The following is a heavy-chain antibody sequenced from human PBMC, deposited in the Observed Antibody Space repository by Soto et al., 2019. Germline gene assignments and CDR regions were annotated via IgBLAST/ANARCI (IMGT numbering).Heavy chain of an antibody. D-gene: IGHD2-21*02. V-gene: IGHV1-46*01. CDR2: INPSGGST. CDR3: ARDQDEYCGGDCYGGPGMDV. Sequence: GASVKVSCKASGYTFTSYYMHWVRQAPGQGLEWMGIINPSGGSTSYAQKFQGRVTMTRDTSTSTVYMELSSLRSDDTAVYYCARDQDEYCGGDCYGGPGMDVWGQGTKVTVSS. CDR1: GYTFTSYY. J-gene: IGHJ6*02.